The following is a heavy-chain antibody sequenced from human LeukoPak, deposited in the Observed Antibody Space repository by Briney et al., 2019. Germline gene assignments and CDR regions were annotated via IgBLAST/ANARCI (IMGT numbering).Heavy chain of an antibody. V-gene: IGHV4-39*01. CDR3: ARHLGIAARTLDY. D-gene: IGHD6-6*01. CDR2: IYYSGST. J-gene: IGHJ4*02. Sequence: PSETLSLTCTVSGGSISSSSYYWGWIRQPPGKGLEWIGSIYYSGSTYYNPSLKSRVTISVDTSKNQFSLKLSSVTAADTAVYYCARHLGIAARTLDYWGQGTLVTVSS. CDR1: GGSISSSSYY.